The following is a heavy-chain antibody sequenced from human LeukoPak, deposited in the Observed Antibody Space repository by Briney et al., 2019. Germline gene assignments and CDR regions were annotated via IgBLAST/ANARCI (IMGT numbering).Heavy chain of an antibody. J-gene: IGHJ4*02. CDR1: GFTFSSYA. CDR2: ISYDGSNK. D-gene: IGHD5-24*01. CDR3: ARGRDGYNSNSLTFDY. V-gene: IGHV3-30*04. Sequence: PGRSLRLSCAASGFTFSSYAMHWVRQAPGKGLEWVAVISYDGSNKYYADSVRGRFTISRDNSKNTLYLQMNSLRAEDTAVYYCARGRDGYNSNSLTFDYWGQGTLVTVSS.